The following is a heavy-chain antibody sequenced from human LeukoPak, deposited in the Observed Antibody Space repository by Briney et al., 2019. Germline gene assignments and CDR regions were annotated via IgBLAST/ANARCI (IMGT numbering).Heavy chain of an antibody. V-gene: IGHV3-33*06. CDR2: IWYDGSNK. D-gene: IGHD2-15*01. Sequence: GRSLRLSCAASGFTFSSYGTHWVRQAPGKGLEWVAVIWYDGSNKYYADSVKGRFTISRDNSKNTLYLQMNSLRAEDTAVYYCAKDGSRYCSGGSCSYFDYWGQGTLVTVSS. CDR1: GFTFSSYG. J-gene: IGHJ4*02. CDR3: AKDGSRYCSGGSCSYFDY.